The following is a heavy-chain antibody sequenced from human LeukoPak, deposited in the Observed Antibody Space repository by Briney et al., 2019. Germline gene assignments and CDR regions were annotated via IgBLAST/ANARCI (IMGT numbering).Heavy chain of an antibody. D-gene: IGHD3-10*01. J-gene: IGHJ5*02. CDR2: ISYDGSNK. Sequence: GGSLRLSRAASGFTFSTYAIQWVRQAPGKGLEWVAVISYDGSNKYYADSVKGRFTVSRDNSKNTLYLQMNSLRAEDTAVYYCARDLFYYGSGAFDPWGQGTLVTVSS. CDR3: ARDLFYYGSGAFDP. V-gene: IGHV3-30-3*01. CDR1: GFTFSTYA.